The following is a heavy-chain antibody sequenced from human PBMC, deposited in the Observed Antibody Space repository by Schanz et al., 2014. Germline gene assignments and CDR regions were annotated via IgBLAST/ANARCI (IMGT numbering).Heavy chain of an antibody. V-gene: IGHV1-69*08. D-gene: IGHD2-21*01. J-gene: IGHJ4*02. CDR1: GGTFSSYT. Sequence: QLQLVQSGAEVKKPGSSVKVSCKLSGGTFSSYTISWMRQAPGQGLEWMGRIISILGIPNYAQKFQGRVTFTADTSTTTAYMELSGLRSEDTAVYYCARDRLECGAECYSVEVFEIWGQGTLVIVSS. CDR3: ARDRLECGAECYSVEVFEI. CDR2: IISILGIP.